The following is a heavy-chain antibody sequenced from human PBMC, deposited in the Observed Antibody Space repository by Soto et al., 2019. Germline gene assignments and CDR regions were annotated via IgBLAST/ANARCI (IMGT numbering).Heavy chain of an antibody. CDR1: GDSVSSNTAS. CDR3: AKGDNLGPKTGYAFDP. D-gene: IGHD5-12*01. CDR2: TYFRSKWYN. V-gene: IGHV6-1*01. J-gene: IGHJ5*02. Sequence: SQTLSLTCAISGDSVSSNTASWNWIRQSPSRGLEWLGRTYFRSKWYNDYAVSVKSRIIINPDTSNNQFSLQLNPLTPEDTAVYFCAKGDNLGPKTGYAFDPWGQGIMVTVSS.